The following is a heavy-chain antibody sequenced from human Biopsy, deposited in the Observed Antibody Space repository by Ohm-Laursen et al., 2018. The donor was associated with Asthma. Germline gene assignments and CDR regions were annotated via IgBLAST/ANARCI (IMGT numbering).Heavy chain of an antibody. CDR2: HDHEEGGT. V-gene: IGHV1-24*01. Sequence: SVKVSCKISGYSLTDLSMHWVRQAPGQGLEWMGGHDHEEGGTVNARRFQGRVTMTEDTSTDTAYTELSSLNSDDTAVYYCASDFPKDYVRYNFQFWGQGTLVTVSS. CDR3: ASDFPKDYVRYNFQF. D-gene: IGHD4-17*01. J-gene: IGHJ4*02. CDR1: GYSLTDLS.